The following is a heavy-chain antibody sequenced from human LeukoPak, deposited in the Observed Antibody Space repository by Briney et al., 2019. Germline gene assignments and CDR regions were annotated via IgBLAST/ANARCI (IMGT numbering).Heavy chain of an antibody. D-gene: IGHD6-13*01. Sequence: GASVKVSCKASGGTFSSYAISWVRQAPGQGLEWMGGIIPIFGTANYAQKFQGRVTITADKSTSTAYMELSSLRSDDTAVYYCTKSSSWYSFGYWGQGTLVTVSS. CDR1: GGTFSSYA. CDR3: TKSSSWYSFGY. CDR2: IIPIFGTA. J-gene: IGHJ4*02. V-gene: IGHV1-69*06.